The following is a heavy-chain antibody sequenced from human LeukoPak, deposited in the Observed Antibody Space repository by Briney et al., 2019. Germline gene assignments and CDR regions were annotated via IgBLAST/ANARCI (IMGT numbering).Heavy chain of an antibody. CDR1: GYTFTSYD. Sequence: ASVKVSCKASGYTFTSYDINWVRQATGQGLEWMGWMNPNSGNTGYAQKFQGRVTITRSTSISTAYMELSSLGSEDTAVYYCARGPTYCSSTSCGKYNWFDPWGQGTLVTVSS. J-gene: IGHJ5*02. D-gene: IGHD2-2*01. V-gene: IGHV1-8*03. CDR2: MNPNSGNT. CDR3: ARGPTYCSSTSCGKYNWFDP.